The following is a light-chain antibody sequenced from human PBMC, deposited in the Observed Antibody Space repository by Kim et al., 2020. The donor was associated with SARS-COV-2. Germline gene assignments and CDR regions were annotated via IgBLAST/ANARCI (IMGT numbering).Light chain of an antibody. V-gene: IGLV6-57*04. CDR3: QSYDSCKRVV. CDR2: EAN. J-gene: IGLJ2*01. CDR1: SGSIASNY. Sequence: NFMLTQPHSVSETPRKTVTISCTRSSGSIASNYVQWYQQRPGSAPTTVIYEANQRPSGVPDRFSGSIDSSSNSASLTISGLKTEDEADYYGQSYDSCKRVVFGGGTHLTVL.